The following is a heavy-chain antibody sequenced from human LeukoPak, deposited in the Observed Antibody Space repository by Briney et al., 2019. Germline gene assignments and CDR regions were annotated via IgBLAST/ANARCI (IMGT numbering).Heavy chain of an antibody. D-gene: IGHD7-27*01. V-gene: IGHV3-7*05. CDR1: GFTFSSFW. CDR3: TRNWGSDNWFDP. J-gene: IGHJ5*02. CDR2: IRQDGSEK. Sequence: GGSLRLSCAASGFTFSSFWMTWVRQAPGKGLEWVANIRQDGSEKYYVDSVEGRFTISRDNSKNTLYLQMNSLRAEDTAVYYCTRNWGSDNWFDPWGQGTLVTVSS.